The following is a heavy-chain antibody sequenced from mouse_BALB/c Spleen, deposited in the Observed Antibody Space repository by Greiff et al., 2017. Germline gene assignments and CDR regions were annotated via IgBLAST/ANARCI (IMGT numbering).Heavy chain of an antibody. CDR2: ISSGGSYT. CDR3: ARHSTVFDY. J-gene: IGHJ2*01. V-gene: IGHV5-9-3*01. Sequence: EVKLMESGGGLVKPGGSLKLSCAASGFTFSSYAMSWVRQTPEKRLEWVATISSGGSYTYYPDSVKGRFTISRDNAKNTLYLQMSSLRSEDTAMYYCARHSTVFDYWGQGTTLTVSS. D-gene: IGHD2-10*02. CDR1: GFTFSSYA.